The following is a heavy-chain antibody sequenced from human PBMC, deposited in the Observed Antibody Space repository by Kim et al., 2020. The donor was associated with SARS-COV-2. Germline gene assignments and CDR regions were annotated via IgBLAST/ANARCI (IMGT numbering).Heavy chain of an antibody. Sequence: GESLKISCKASGFSINLYWIAWVRQTPGKGLEWMGIIFPRDSDTKYSPSFQGQVTISADKSISTTYLQWSSLTASDTAIYYCARHVGSCSGAGCQPQYWG. D-gene: IGHD2-15*01. CDR3: ARHVGSCSGAGCQPQY. V-gene: IGHV5-51*01. CDR1: GFSINLYW. J-gene: IGHJ1*01. CDR2: IFPRDSDT.